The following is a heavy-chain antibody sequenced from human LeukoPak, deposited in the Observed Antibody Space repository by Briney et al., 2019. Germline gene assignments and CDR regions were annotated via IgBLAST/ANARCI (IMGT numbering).Heavy chain of an antibody. CDR3: ATYGGDFGGYFDY. CDR2: IKPTGGGA. V-gene: IGHV1-46*01. Sequence: RASVKVSCKASGYTFTSYYMHWVRQAPRQGLEWMGIIKPTGGGATYARRFQGRITITRDTSTRIVYMEMRSLKSEDTAVYYCATYGGDFGGYFDYWGQGTLVTVSS. D-gene: IGHD2-21*02. J-gene: IGHJ4*02. CDR1: GYTFTSYY.